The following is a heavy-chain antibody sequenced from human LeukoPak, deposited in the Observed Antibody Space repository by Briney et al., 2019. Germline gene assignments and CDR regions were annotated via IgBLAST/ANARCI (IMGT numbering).Heavy chain of an antibody. D-gene: IGHD5-24*01. Sequence: GASVKVSCKASGYTFTGYYLHWVRQAPGQGLEWMGWINPNTGDTNYPQKFQGRVTMTRDTSISTAYMELSRLRYDDTAVYYCVRSGDGYKYNYWGQGTLVTVSS. V-gene: IGHV1-2*02. CDR2: INPNTGDT. CDR1: GYTFTGYY. J-gene: IGHJ4*02. CDR3: VRSGDGYKYNY.